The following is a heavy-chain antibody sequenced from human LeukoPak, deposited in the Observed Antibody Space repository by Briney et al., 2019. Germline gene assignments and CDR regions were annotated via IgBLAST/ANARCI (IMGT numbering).Heavy chain of an antibody. Sequence: GGSLRLSCAASGFTFSSYSMNWVRQAPGKGLEWVSSISSSSSYIYYADSVKGRFTISRDNAKNSLYLQMNSLRAEDTAVYYRARLYSGSYSFDYWGLGTLVTVSS. J-gene: IGHJ4*02. CDR3: ARLYSGSYSFDY. V-gene: IGHV3-21*01. D-gene: IGHD1-26*01. CDR2: ISSSSSYI. CDR1: GFTFSSYS.